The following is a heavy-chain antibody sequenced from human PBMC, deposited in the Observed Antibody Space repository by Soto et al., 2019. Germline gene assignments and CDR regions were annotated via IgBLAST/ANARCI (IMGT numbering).Heavy chain of an antibody. CDR3: AKDRMNHSSGWDPFDF. Sequence: LXLSCAASGVPFTNYAMGWVPQAPGKGLEWGSSIGGGGDDTYCANSLKGRFISSRDNSKSTLSLQMNGPRGEDTAVYYGAKDRMNHSSGWDPFDFWGQGRMVTVSS. V-gene: IGHV3-23*01. J-gene: IGHJ3*01. CDR1: GVPFTNYA. CDR2: IGGGGDDT. D-gene: IGHD1-26*01.